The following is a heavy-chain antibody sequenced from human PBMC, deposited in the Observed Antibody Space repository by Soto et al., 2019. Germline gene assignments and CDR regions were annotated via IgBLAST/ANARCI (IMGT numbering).Heavy chain of an antibody. D-gene: IGHD2-2*01. CDR1: GGSFSGYY. Sequence: SETLSLTCAVYGGSFSGYYWSWIRQPPGKGLEWIGEINHSGSTNYNPSLKSRVTISVDTSKNQFSLKLSSVTAADTAVYYCARGAKYHRYYYYMHAWGKGTTVTAS. V-gene: IGHV4-34*01. CDR3: ARGAKYHRYYYYMHA. CDR2: INHSGST. J-gene: IGHJ6*03.